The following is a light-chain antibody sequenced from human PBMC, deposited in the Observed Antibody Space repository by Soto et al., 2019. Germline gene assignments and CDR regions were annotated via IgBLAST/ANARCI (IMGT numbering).Light chain of an antibody. CDR2: RAS. CDR1: QSGYSNF. J-gene: IGKJ1*01. CDR3: QRYGRSWT. V-gene: IGKV3-20*01. Sequence: EIVLTQSPGTLSLSPGERATLSCRASQSGYSNFLAWYQQKPGQAPRLLMYRASFRATGIPDRFSDSGSGTDFTLTISRLEPEDFAVYYCQRYGRSWTFGQGTKVEMK.